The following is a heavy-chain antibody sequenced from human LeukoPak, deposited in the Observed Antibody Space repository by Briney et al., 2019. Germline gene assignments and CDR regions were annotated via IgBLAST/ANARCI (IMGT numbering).Heavy chain of an antibody. CDR1: GFTFSSYS. J-gene: IGHJ3*02. CDR2: ISSSSSYI. CDR3: ARWELLAHDAFDI. D-gene: IGHD1-26*01. Sequence: GGSLRLSCAASGFTFSSYSMNWVRQAPGKGLEWVSSISSSSSYIYYADSVKGRFTISRDNAKNSLYLQMNSLRAEDTAVYYCARWELLAHDAFDIWGQGTMVTVSS. V-gene: IGHV3-21*01.